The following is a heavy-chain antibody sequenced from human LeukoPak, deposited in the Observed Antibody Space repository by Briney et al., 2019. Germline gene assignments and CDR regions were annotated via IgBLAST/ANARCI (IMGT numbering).Heavy chain of an antibody. CDR3: ARLLGQTTNGWFDI. Sequence: GGSLKISFKGSGYRFTSYWIGWGRQMPGKGLEWMGIIYPGDCDTRYSPSFQGQVTISAEKSNTTAYLQWSSLKASDTAMYYCARLLGQTTNGWFDIWGQGTLVTVSS. J-gene: IGHJ5*02. D-gene: IGHD4/OR15-4a*01. V-gene: IGHV5-51*01. CDR1: GYRFTSYW. CDR2: IYPGDCDT.